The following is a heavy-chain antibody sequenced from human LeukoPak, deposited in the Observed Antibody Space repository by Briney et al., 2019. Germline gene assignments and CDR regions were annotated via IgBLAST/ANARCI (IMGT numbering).Heavy chain of an antibody. V-gene: IGHV4-39*01. Sequence: SETLSLTCTVSCASISSSSSYWGWIRQPPGKGLEWIGSISYSGSTYYNPSLKSRVTISVDTSKNQFSLKLTSVTAADTAVYYCARQDGVVTAIPLIFFDYWGQGTLVTVSS. CDR2: ISYSGST. CDR3: ARQDGVVTAIPLIFFDY. D-gene: IGHD2-21*02. CDR1: CASISSSSSY. J-gene: IGHJ4*02.